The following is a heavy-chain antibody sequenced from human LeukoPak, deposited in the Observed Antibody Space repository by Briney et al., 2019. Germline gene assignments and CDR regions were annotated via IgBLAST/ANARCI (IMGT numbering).Heavy chain of an antibody. CDR3: AREGSGWYGNFDY. CDR1: AYTFTGYY. CDR2: INSDSGGT. Sequence: ASVKDSCKASAYTFTGYYMHWVRQAPGKGLAWMGWINSDSGGTNYAQKFQGRVTMTRDTSISTAYMEVSRLRSDDTAVYYCAREGSGWYGNFDYWGQGTLVTVSS. J-gene: IGHJ4*02. V-gene: IGHV1-2*02. D-gene: IGHD6-19*01.